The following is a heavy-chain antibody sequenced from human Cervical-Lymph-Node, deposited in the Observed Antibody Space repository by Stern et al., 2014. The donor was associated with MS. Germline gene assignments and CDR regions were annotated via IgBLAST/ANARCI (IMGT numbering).Heavy chain of an antibody. Sequence: QVQLVQSGAEVKKPGASMTISCKTSGYNFIDHAIHWVRQAPGQRLEWMGWINGGPGTTKYSQKVQGRVSFTRDKAESAAYMDLSSLSPDDTAVYYCARQPDYSDFLDFWGQGTLVTVSS. CDR3: ARQPDYSDFLDF. CDR1: GYNFIDHA. D-gene: IGHD4-11*01. J-gene: IGHJ4*02. CDR2: INGGPGTT. V-gene: IGHV1-3*01.